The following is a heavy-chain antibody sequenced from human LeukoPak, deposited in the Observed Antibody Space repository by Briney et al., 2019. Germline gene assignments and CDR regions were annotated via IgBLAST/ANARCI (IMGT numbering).Heavy chain of an antibody. V-gene: IGHV4-61*02. D-gene: IGHD5-12*01. Sequence: SQTLSLTCTVSGGSGSRGSYYWSWLRQPAGKGLEWIGRIYTSGSTNYSPSLKSRVTISVDTSKSQLSLKLSSVTAADTAVYYCAWLPSYWGQGTQVTVSS. CDR2: IYTSGST. CDR1: GGSGSRGSYY. J-gene: IGHJ4*02. CDR3: AWLPSY.